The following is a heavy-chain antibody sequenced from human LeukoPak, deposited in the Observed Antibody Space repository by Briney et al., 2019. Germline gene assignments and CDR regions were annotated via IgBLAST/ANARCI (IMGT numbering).Heavy chain of an antibody. CDR2: ISSSGSSI. CDR1: GFTFSSYE. V-gene: IGHV3-48*03. D-gene: IGHD2-15*01. Sequence: GGSLRLSCAASGFTFSSYEMNWVRQAPGKGLEWVSYISSSGSSIHYANSVKGRFTISRDNAKNSLYLQMNSLRAEDTAVYHCARQISRYCSGGSCYSGWGFYFDYWGQGTPVTVSS. CDR3: ARQISRYCSGGSCYSGWGFYFDY. J-gene: IGHJ4*02.